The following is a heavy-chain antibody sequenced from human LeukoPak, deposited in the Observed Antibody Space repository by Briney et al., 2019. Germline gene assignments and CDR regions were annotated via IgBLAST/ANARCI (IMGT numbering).Heavy chain of an antibody. CDR3: AARGSAGGYFHY. CDR1: GVTVSTND. D-gene: IGHD2-8*02. J-gene: IGHJ4*02. CDR2: MKSGGAT. V-gene: IGHV3-53*01. Sequence: AGGSLRLSCAASGVTVSTNDMSWVRQAPGKGLEWVSVMKSGGATYNADSVKGRFTISRDSSKNTLFLQMDSLRVDDTAMYYCAARGSAGGYFHYWGQGILVTVSS.